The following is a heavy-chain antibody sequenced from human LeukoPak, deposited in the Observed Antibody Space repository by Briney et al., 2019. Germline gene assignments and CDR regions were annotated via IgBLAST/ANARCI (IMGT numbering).Heavy chain of an antibody. CDR3: ARRRSTRSGSYYVPFDF. D-gene: IGHD1-26*01. CDR1: GGSFSGYY. V-gene: IGHV4-34*01. CDR2: FYYSGST. J-gene: IGHJ4*02. Sequence: SETLSLTCAVYGGSFSGYYWSWIRQPPGKGLEWIGSFYYSGSTYYNPSLKSRVTISVDTSKNQFSLKLSSVTAADTAVYYCARRRSTRSGSYYVPFDFWGQGTLVTVSS.